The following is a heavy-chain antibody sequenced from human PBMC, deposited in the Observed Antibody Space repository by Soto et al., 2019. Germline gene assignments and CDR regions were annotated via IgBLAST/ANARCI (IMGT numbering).Heavy chain of an antibody. V-gene: IGHV6-1*01. CDR1: GDSVSSNSAA. J-gene: IGHJ6*02. D-gene: IGHD1-1*01. Sequence: SQTLSLTCAISGDSVSSNSAAWNWIRQSPSRGLEWLGRTYYRSKWYNDYAVSVKSRITINPDTSKNQFSLQLNSVTPEDTAVYYCARDRGWNDVWGRQVYYGMDVWGQGTTVTVS. CDR3: ARDRGWNDVWGRQVYYGMDV. CDR2: TYYRSKWYN.